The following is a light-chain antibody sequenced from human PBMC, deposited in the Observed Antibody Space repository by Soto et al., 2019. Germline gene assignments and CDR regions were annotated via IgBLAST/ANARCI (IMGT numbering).Light chain of an antibody. V-gene: IGLV1-40*01. CDR3: QSYDTSLSAVI. J-gene: IGLJ2*01. Sequence: QSVLTQPPSVSGAPGQRVTISCTGSSSNIGTNYVHWYQQLPGTAPKLLIYGNNNRPSGVPDRFSGSRSSTSASLAITGLQADDEADYYCQSYDTSLSAVIFGGGTKLTVL. CDR2: GNN. CDR1: SSNIGTNYV.